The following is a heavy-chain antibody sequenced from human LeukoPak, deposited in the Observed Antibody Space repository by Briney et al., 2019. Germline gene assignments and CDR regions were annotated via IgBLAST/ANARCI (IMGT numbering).Heavy chain of an antibody. V-gene: IGHV3-23*01. CDR3: AKAVGSFDFAFEY. D-gene: IGHD3-10*01. Sequence: PGGSLRLSCAASGFTFSSYVMSWVRQAPGKGLEWVSGITGSGGSTYYADSVKGRFTISRHNSKNTLYLQMNSLRAEDTAVYYCAKAVGSFDFAFEYWGQGTLVTVSS. J-gene: IGHJ4*02. CDR2: ITGSGGST. CDR1: GFTFSSYV.